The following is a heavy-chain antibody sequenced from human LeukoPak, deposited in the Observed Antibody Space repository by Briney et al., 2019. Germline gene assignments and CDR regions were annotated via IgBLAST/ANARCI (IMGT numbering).Heavy chain of an antibody. CDR1: GYSFTSYW. CDR3: ARVTGWLQFGNGWFDP. Sequence: GESLQISCKGSGYSFTSYWIGWVRRMPGKGLEWMGIIYPGDSDTRYSPSFQGQVTISADKSISTAYLQWSSLKASDTAMYYCARVTGWLQFGNGWFDPWGQGTLVTVSS. V-gene: IGHV5-51*01. D-gene: IGHD5-24*01. J-gene: IGHJ5*02. CDR2: IYPGDSDT.